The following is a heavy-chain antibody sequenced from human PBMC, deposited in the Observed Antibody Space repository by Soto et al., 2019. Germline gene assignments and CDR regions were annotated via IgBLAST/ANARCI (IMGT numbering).Heavy chain of an antibody. D-gene: IGHD2-2*01. V-gene: IGHV3-9*01. J-gene: IGHJ6*02. CDR1: GFTFDDYA. CDR2: FGWNSGST. Sequence: EVQLVESGGGLVQPGRSLRLSFAASGFTFDDYAMHWVRQAPGKGLEWVSGFGWNSGSTGSADSVKGRFTISRDNAKNSLYLQMNSLRAEDTALYYCATLPGYCISTSCPPHYYNYGMDVWGQGTTVTVSS. CDR3: ATLPGYCISTSCPPHYYNYGMDV.